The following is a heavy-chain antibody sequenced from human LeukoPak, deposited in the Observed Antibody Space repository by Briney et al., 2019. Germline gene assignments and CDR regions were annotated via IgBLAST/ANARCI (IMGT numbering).Heavy chain of an antibody. Sequence: SETLSLTCTVSGGSISSYYWSWIRQPPGKGLEWIGYIYYSGSTNYNPSLKSRVTISVDTSKNQFSLKLSSVTAADTAVYYCARDVVAARGSFDYWGQGTLVTVSS. J-gene: IGHJ4*02. CDR3: ARDVVAARGSFDY. D-gene: IGHD2-2*01. CDR1: GGSISSYY. V-gene: IGHV4-59*12. CDR2: IYYSGST.